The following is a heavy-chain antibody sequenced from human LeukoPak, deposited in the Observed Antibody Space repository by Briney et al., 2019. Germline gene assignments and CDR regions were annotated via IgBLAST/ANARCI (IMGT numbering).Heavy chain of an antibody. CDR3: ARGGSYGGYHSY. CDR1: GFTFSSYE. Sequence: GGSLRLSCAASGFTFSSYEMNWVRQAPGKGLEWVSSISRSATTIYYADSVKGRFTISRDNAKNSLYLQMNSLRAEDTALYYCARGGSYGGYHSYWGQGTLVTVSS. J-gene: IGHJ4*02. CDR2: ISRSATTI. D-gene: IGHD4-23*01. V-gene: IGHV3-48*03.